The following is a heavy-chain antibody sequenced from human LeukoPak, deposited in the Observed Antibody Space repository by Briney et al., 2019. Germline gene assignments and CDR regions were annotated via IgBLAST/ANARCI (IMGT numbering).Heavy chain of an antibody. D-gene: IGHD6-13*01. CDR1: GFTFSSYA. J-gene: IGHJ4*02. CDR3: ARQASAGKTLYFDY. V-gene: IGHV3-30-3*01. CDR2: ISYDGSNK. Sequence: GGSLRLSCAASGFTFSSYAMHWVRQAPGKGLEWVAVISYDGSNKYYADSVKGRFTISRDNSKNTLYLQMNSLRAEDTAVYCCARQASAGKTLYFDYWGQGTLVTVSS.